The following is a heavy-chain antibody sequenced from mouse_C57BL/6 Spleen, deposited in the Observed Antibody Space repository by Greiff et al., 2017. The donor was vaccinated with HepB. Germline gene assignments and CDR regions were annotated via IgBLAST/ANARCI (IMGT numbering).Heavy chain of an antibody. J-gene: IGHJ2*01. CDR1: GYTFTSYW. Sequence: VQLQQSGTVLARPGASVKMSCKTSGYTFTSYWMHWVKQRPGQGLEWIGAIYPGNSDTSYNQKFKGKAKLTAVTSASTAYMELSSLTNEDSAVYYCTRVFIYYDYDEYFDYWGQGTTLTVSS. CDR3: TRVFIYYDYDEYFDY. D-gene: IGHD2-4*01. CDR2: IYPGNSDT. V-gene: IGHV1-5*01.